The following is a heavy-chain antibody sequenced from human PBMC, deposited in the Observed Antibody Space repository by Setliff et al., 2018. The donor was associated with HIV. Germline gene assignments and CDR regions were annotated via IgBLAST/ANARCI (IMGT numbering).Heavy chain of an antibody. CDR3: ARDDGGYMSGVYFDC. V-gene: IGHV3-21*06. CDR2: ISSSSIYI. CDR1: GFTFSSYT. D-gene: IGHD3-10*02. Sequence: GGSLRLSCAASGFTFSSYTMNWVRQAPGKGLEWVSSISSSSIYIHYAASVKGRFTISRDNSKNSVYLQMDNLGAEDTAVYFCARDDGGYMSGVYFDCWGQGTRVTVSS. J-gene: IGHJ4*02.